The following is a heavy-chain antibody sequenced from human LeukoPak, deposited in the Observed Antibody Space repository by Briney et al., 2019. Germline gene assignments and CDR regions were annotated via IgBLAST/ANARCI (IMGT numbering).Heavy chain of an antibody. CDR2: IFYTGST. J-gene: IGHJ5*02. V-gene: IGHV4-31*03. Sequence: SQTLSLTCTVSGGSISSGGYYWSWIRQRPGTGLEWIGYIFYTGSTYYNPSLKSRVTISVDTSKNQSSLKLSSVTAADTAVYYRARAPGDNWFDPWGQGTLVTVSS. CDR3: ARAPGDNWFDP. CDR1: GGSISSGGYY.